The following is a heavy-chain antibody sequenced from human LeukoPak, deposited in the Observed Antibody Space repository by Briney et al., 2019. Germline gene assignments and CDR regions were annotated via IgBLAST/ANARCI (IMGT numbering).Heavy chain of an antibody. Sequence: GGSLRLSCAASRFTFSNACMCGVRQAPGKGLEWVGRIKSKTDGGTTDYAAPVRGRFTISRDDSKNTLYLQMNSLKTEDTAVYYCTTAPSGVDYWGQGTLVTVSS. D-gene: IGHD3-10*01. CDR1: RFTFSNAC. V-gene: IGHV3-15*01. CDR3: TTAPSGVDY. J-gene: IGHJ4*02. CDR2: IKSKTDGGTT.